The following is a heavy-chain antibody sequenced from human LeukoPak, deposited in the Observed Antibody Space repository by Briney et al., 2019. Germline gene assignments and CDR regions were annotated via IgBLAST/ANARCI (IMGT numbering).Heavy chain of an antibody. J-gene: IGHJ4*02. D-gene: IGHD3/OR15-3a*01. CDR1: GGSISSYY. CDR2: IYYSGNT. Sequence: SETLSLTCTVSGGSISSYYWSWIRQPPGKGLEWIGYIYYSGNTNYNPSLRSRVTISIDTSKNQFSLRLSSVTAADTTVYYCARVGSWTFDYWGQGTLVTVSS. CDR3: ARVGSWTFDY. V-gene: IGHV4-59*01.